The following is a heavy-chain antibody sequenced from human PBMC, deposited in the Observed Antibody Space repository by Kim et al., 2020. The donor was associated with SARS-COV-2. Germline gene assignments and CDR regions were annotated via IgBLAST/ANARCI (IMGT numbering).Heavy chain of an antibody. CDR2: YAT. CDR3: YGDDYGMDV. Sequence: YATAYAASVKGRFPISRDDAKNTAYLQMNSRKTEDTAVYYCYGDDYGMDVWGQGTTVTVSS. D-gene: IGHD4-17*01. J-gene: IGHJ6*02. V-gene: IGHV3-73*01.